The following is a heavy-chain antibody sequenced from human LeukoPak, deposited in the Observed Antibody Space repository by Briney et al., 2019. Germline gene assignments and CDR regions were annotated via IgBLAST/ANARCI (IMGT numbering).Heavy chain of an antibody. J-gene: IGHJ6*03. CDR3: ARGAHYMDV. CDR2: ISSSSSYI. CDR1: GFTFSSYS. V-gene: IGHV3-21*01. Sequence: GGSLRLSCAASGFTFSSYSMNWVRQAPGKGLEWASSISSSSSYIYYAGSVKGRFTISRDNAKNSLYLQMNSLRAEDTAMYYCARGAHYMDVWGKGTTVTVSS.